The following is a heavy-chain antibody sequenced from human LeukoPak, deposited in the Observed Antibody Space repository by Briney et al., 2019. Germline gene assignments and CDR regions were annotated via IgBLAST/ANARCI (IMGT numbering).Heavy chain of an antibody. V-gene: IGHV3-23*01. Sequence: GGSMRLSCAGSGFTFNTSAMSWVRQAPGKGLEWVSAISGSGRSTYYTDSVRGRFTISRDNSKNTLYLQMNSLRAEDTAVYFCAKGRGTRVYNWFDTWGQGILVTVSS. CDR2: ISGSGRST. CDR1: GFTFNTSA. CDR3: AKGRGTRVYNWFDT. D-gene: IGHD1-26*01. J-gene: IGHJ5*02.